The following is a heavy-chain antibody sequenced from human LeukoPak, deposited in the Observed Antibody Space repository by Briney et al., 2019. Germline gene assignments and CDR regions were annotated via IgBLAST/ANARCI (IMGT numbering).Heavy chain of an antibody. CDR2: INTDGSST. J-gene: IGHJ4*02. D-gene: IGHD1-1*01. CDR3: ARDGGHWNDLDY. V-gene: IGHV3-74*01. Sequence: PGGSLRLSCAASGFTFSSYWMHWVRQAPGKGLVWVSGINTDGSSTSYADSVKGRFTISRDNAKNSVYLQMNSLRAEDTAVYYCARDGGHWNDLDYWGQGTLVTVSS. CDR1: GFTFSSYW.